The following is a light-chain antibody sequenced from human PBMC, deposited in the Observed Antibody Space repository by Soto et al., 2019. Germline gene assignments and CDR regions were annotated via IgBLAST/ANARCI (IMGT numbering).Light chain of an antibody. CDR3: SSYTSSSALFYV. CDR1: SSDVGGYNY. CDR2: EVS. Sequence: QSALTQPASVSGCPGQSITISCSGTSSDVGGYNYVSWYQQHPGKAPKLMIYEVSSRPPGVSNRFSGSKSGNTASLTIPGLQAEDEVDYYGSSYTSSSALFYVFGTGTKLTVL. J-gene: IGLJ1*01. V-gene: IGLV2-14*01.